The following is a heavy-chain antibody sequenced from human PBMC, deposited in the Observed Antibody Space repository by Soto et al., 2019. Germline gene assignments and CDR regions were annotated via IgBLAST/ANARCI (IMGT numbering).Heavy chain of an antibody. CDR2: ITSDGSST. D-gene: IGHD3-10*01. V-gene: IGHV3-74*01. CDR3: TRERGGGFGDV. CDR1: GFTFSTYY. Sequence: EVQLVESGGGLVQPGGSLRLSCAASGFTFSTYYMNWVRQAPGKGLVWVARITSDGSSTTYADSVKGRFTISRDNAKNTLYLHMNSLRAEETAVYACTRERGGGFGDVWGQGTTVTVSS. J-gene: IGHJ6*02.